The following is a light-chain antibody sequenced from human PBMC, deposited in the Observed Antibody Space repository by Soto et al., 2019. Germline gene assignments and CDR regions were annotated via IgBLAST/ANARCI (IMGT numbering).Light chain of an antibody. CDR3: QQRNVWPPIT. Sequence: EIVLIQSPATLSLSPGERATLSCRASQSIHTSLAWYQQKPGQPPRLVVYDSTLRANGVPDRFGGSRSGTEFTLTINNLEPEDFAVYYCQQRNVWPPITFGQGTRLEIK. J-gene: IGKJ5*01. V-gene: IGKV3-11*01. CDR2: DST. CDR1: QSIHTS.